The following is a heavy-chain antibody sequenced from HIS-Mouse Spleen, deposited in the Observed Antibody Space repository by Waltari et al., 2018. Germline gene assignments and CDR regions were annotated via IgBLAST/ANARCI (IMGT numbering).Heavy chain of an antibody. CDR3: ARGQGGGYFDY. V-gene: IGHV4-34*01. D-gene: IGHD3-16*01. CDR1: GGSFSGCY. CDR2: INHSGST. J-gene: IGHJ4*02. Sequence: QVQLQQWGAGLLKPSETLSLTCAVYGGSFSGCYWSWIRQPPGKGLEWIGEINHSGSTNYNPSLKSRVTISVDTSKNQFSLKLSSVTAADTAVYYCARGQGGGYFDYWGQGTLVTVSS.